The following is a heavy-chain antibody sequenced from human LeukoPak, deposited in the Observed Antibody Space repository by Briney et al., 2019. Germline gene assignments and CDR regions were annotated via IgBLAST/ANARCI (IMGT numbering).Heavy chain of an antibody. J-gene: IGHJ6*02. CDR2: IIPIFGTA. CDR1: GGSFSSYA. CDR3: ASDLGYYYYGMDV. D-gene: IGHD3-16*01. V-gene: IGHV1-69*01. Sequence: GSSVNVSCKASGGSFSSYAISWVRQAPGQGLEWMGGIIPIFGTANYAQKFQGRVTITADESTSTAYMELSSLRSEDTAVYYCASDLGYYYYGMDVWGQGTTVTVSS.